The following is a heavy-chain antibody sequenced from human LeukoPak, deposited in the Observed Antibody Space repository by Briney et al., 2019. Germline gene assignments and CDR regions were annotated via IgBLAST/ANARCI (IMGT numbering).Heavy chain of an antibody. CDR1: GYTFTGYY. CDR3: ARVGDSSSWRPLDY. D-gene: IGHD6-6*01. J-gene: IGHJ4*02. V-gene: IGHV1-2*02. CDR2: INPNSGGT. Sequence: GASVKVSCKASGYTFTGYYMHWVRQAPGQGLEWMGWINPNSGGTNYAQKFQGRVTMTGDTSISTAYMELSRLRSDDTAVYYCARVGDSSSWRPLDYWGQGTLVTVSS.